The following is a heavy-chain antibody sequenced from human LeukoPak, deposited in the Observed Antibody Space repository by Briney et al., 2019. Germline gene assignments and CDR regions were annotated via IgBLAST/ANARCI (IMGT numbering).Heavy chain of an antibody. CDR2: ISGNGGTT. Sequence: GGSLRLSCAASGFIFSSYAMSWVRRAPGKGLEWVSAISGNGGTTFYADSVKGRFTISRDNSKNTLFLQVNTLRVADTAVYYCAKVHEMGTILPPCHYWGQGTLVTVSS. CDR1: GFIFSSYA. V-gene: IGHV3-23*01. J-gene: IGHJ4*02. CDR3: AKVHEMGTILPPCHY. D-gene: IGHD5-24*01.